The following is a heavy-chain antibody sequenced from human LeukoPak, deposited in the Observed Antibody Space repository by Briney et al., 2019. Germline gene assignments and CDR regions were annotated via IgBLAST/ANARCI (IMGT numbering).Heavy chain of an antibody. J-gene: IGHJ4*02. CDR3: AKDRMYYYDSSGYPDY. Sequence: GGSLRLSCAASGFNFANHAMSWVRQTPGKGLEWVSAISGGGDITYYADSVKGRFTISRDNSKNTLYLQMNSLRAEDTAVYYCAKDRMYYYDSSGYPDYWGQGTLVTVSS. D-gene: IGHD3-22*01. CDR2: ISGGGDIT. V-gene: IGHV3-23*01. CDR1: GFNFANHA.